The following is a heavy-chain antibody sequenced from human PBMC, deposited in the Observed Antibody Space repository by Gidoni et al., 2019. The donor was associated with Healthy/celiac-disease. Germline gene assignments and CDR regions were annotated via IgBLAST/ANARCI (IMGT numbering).Heavy chain of an antibody. D-gene: IGHD4-17*01. CDR2: INPNSGGT. Sequence: QAQMVQSGAEVKKPGAAVTVSCKASGHTFTGYYMHWVRQAPGQGLEWMGWINPNSGGTNYAQKFQGRVTMTRDTSISTAYMELSRLRSDDTAVYYCARDGGNYGDYGWFDPWGQGTLVTVSS. J-gene: IGHJ5*02. CDR3: ARDGGNYGDYGWFDP. CDR1: GHTFTGYY. V-gene: IGHV1-2*02.